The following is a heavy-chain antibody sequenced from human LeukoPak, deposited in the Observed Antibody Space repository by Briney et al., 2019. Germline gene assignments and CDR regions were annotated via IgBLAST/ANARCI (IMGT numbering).Heavy chain of an antibody. J-gene: IGHJ4*02. D-gene: IGHD2-2*01. Sequence: PGGSLRLSCAASGFGFSGVSMNWVRQAPGKGLEWVSSISRRSDFIFYADSVEGRFTVSRDNAKNSLFLQLNSLRAEDTALYYCARDYCSGPTCYPLDLWGQGTLVSVSS. CDR1: GFGFSGVS. V-gene: IGHV3-21*01. CDR2: ISRRSDFI. CDR3: ARDYCSGPTCYPLDL.